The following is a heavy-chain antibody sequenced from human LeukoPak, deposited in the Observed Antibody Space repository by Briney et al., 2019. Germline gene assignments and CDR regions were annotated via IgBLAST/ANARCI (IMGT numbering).Heavy chain of an antibody. V-gene: IGHV1-58*02. CDR3: ARWRWELLRTFDY. D-gene: IGHD1-26*01. CDR1: GFTFTSSA. Sequence: SVKVSCKASGFTFTSSAMQWVRQARGQRLEWIGWIVVGSGNTNYAQKFQERVTITRDMSTSTAYMELSSLRSDDTAVYYCARWRWELLRTFDYWGQGTLVTVSS. J-gene: IGHJ4*02. CDR2: IVVGSGNT.